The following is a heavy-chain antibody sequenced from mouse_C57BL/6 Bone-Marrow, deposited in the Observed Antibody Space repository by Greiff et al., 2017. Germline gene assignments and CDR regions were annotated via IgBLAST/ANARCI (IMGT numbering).Heavy chain of an antibody. V-gene: IGHV5-17*01. CDR3: ARALFITTVVAPYYFDY. J-gene: IGHJ2*01. D-gene: IGHD1-1*01. CDR1: GFTFSDYG. CDR2: ISSGSSTI. Sequence: EVMLVESGGGLVKPGGSLKLSCAASGFTFSDYGMHWVRQAPEKGLEWVAYISSGSSTIYYADTVKGRFTISRDNAKNTLFLQMTSLRSEDTAMYYCARALFITTVVAPYYFDYWGQGTTLTVSS.